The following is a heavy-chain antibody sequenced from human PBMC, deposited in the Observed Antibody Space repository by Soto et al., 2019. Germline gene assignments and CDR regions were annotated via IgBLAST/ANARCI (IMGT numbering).Heavy chain of an antibody. Sequence: ASVKVSCKASGYTFTNYAMHWVRQAPGQGLEWMGWISAYNGNTNSAQKLQGRVTMTTDTSTSTAYMELRSLRSDDTAVYYCARGAVAPASGDYWGQGTLVTVSS. D-gene: IGHD6-25*01. J-gene: IGHJ4*02. CDR1: GYTFTNYA. CDR3: ARGAVAPASGDY. V-gene: IGHV1-18*01. CDR2: ISAYNGNT.